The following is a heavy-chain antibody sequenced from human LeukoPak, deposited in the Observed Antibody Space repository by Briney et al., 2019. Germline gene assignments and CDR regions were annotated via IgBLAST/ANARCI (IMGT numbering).Heavy chain of an antibody. CDR3: ASRSSSYRPFDY. J-gene: IGHJ4*02. V-gene: IGHV3-66*01. Sequence: GGSLRLSCAASGFTVSSNYMSWVRQAPGKGLEWVSVIYSGGSTYYADSVKGRFTISRDNSKNTLYLQMNSLRAEDTAVYYCASRSSSYRPFDYWGQGTLVTVSP. CDR1: GFTVSSNY. D-gene: IGHD6-13*01. CDR2: IYSGGST.